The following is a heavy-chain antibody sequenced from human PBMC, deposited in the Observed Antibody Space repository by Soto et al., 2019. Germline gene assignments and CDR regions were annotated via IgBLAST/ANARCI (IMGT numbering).Heavy chain of an antibody. CDR2: ISSDGSNK. J-gene: IGHJ4*02. D-gene: IGHD1-20*01. Sequence: QVQLVESGGGVVQPGRSLRLSCAASGFTFSNYDMHWVRQAPGKGLEWVAVISSDGSNKYYADSVKGRFTISRDNSKNTLYLQMNSLRAEDTAVYYCAKGRITGLFDYWGQGTLVTVSS. CDR1: GFTFSNYD. CDR3: AKGRITGLFDY. V-gene: IGHV3-30*18.